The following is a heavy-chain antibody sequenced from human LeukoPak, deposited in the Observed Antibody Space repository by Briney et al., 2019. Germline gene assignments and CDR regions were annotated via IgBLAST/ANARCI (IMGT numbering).Heavy chain of an antibody. CDR1: GFXVSNNY. V-gene: IGHV3-23*01. Sequence: GGSLRLSCAASGFXVSNNYISWVRQAPGKGLELVSTISGSGSNTYYADSVKGRFAISRDNSNSTLYLQMSSLTAEDTAVYYCATHRSNGPAAMNYWGQGILVTVSS. J-gene: IGHJ4*02. CDR2: ISGSGSNT. D-gene: IGHD2-2*01. CDR3: ATHRSNGPAAMNY.